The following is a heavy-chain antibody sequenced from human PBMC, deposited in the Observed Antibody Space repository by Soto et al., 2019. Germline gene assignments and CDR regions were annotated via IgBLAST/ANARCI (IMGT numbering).Heavy chain of an antibody. CDR1: GYTLTAFH. CDR2: INPGLGHS. V-gene: IGHV1-46*01. Sequence: VASVKVSCKASGYTLTAFHMHWVRQAPGLGLEWMGIINPGLGHSNTAQRFQDRVAMTWDTSTSTFYMELSSLRSDDTAAYYCARAPYSSSSFFLDYWGQGTPVTVSS. CDR3: ARAPYSSSSFFLDY. J-gene: IGHJ4*02. D-gene: IGHD6-6*01.